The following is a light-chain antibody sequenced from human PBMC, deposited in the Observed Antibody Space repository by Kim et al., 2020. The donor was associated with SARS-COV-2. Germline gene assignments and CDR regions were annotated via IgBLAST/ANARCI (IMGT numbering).Light chain of an antibody. Sequence: DIQMTQSPSSLLVSVGDRVTITCRASQAISKYLAWYQQKPGKAPKLLIYAASALQSGVPSRFSGSGSGTDFTLTINSLQPEDVATYYCQNYNSAPWTFGQGTKVDIK. CDR2: AAS. J-gene: IGKJ1*01. V-gene: IGKV1-27*01. CDR3: QNYNSAPWT. CDR1: QAISKY.